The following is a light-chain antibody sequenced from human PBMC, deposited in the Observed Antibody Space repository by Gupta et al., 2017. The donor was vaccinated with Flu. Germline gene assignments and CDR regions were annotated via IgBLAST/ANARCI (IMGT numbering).Light chain of an antibody. V-gene: IGKV3-15*01. J-gene: IGKJ4*01. CDR2: GAS. CDR3: QQSNSWL. Sequence: EVVMTQSPATLSVSPGERVILSCRASQSIGSNLAWYQQKPGQAPCLLIYGASTRATGIPARFSGXGSXTEFTLXSSSLQSEDFAVYYCQQSNSWLFGXGTKVEIK. CDR1: QSIGSN.